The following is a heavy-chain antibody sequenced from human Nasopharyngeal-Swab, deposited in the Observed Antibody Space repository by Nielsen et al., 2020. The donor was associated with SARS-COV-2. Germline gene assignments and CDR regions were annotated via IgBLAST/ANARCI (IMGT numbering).Heavy chain of an antibody. CDR1: GYTFTGYY. CDR3: ARDMLRNTVTPFDY. J-gene: IGHJ4*02. CDR2: INPNSGGT. D-gene: IGHD4-17*01. V-gene: IGHV1-2*06. Sequence: ASVNVSCKASGYTFTGYYIHWVRQAPGQGLEWMGRINPNSGGTNYAQKFQGRVTMTRDTSISTAYMELSRLRSDDTAVYYCARDMLRNTVTPFDYWGQGTLVTVSS.